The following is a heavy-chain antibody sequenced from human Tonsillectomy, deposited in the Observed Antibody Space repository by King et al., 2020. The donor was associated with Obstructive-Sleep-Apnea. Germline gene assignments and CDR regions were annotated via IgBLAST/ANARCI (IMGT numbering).Heavy chain of an antibody. J-gene: IGHJ5*02. D-gene: IGHD6-19*01. CDR2: IIPIFGTA. CDR1: GGTFSSYA. V-gene: IGHV1-69*12. Sequence: QLVQSGAEVKKPGSSVKVSCKASGGTFSSYAISWVRQAPGQGLEWMGGIIPIFGTANYAQKFQGRVTITADESTSTAYMELSSLRSEDTAVYYCARDGTLAGAVAGLNWFDPWGQGTLVTVSS. CDR3: ARDGTLAGAVAGLNWFDP.